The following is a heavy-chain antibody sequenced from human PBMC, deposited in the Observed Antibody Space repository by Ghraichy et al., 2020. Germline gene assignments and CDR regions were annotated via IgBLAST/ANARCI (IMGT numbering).Heavy chain of an antibody. V-gene: IGHV4-30-4*01. CDR2: IYYSGST. Sequence: SQTLSLTCTVSGGSISSGDYYWSWIRQPPGKGLEWIGYIYYSGSTYYNPSLKSRVTISVDTSKNQFSLKLSSVTAADTAVYYCARDLFPLSRDGYNHYYGMDVWGQGTTVTVSS. CDR3: ARDLFPLSRDGYNHYYGMDV. J-gene: IGHJ6*02. D-gene: IGHD5-24*01. CDR1: GGSISSGDYY.